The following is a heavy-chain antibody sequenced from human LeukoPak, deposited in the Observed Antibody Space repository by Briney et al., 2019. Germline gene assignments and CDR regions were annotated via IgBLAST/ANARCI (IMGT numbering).Heavy chain of an antibody. CDR3: ARDGSVSIAAARGHNPDWFDP. CDR1: GYTFTGYY. J-gene: IGHJ5*02. D-gene: IGHD6-13*01. CDR2: INPNSGGT. Sequence: ASVKVSCKASGYTFTGYYMHWVRQAPGQGLEWMGWINPNSGGTNYAQKFQGRVTMTRDTSISTAYMELSRLRSDDTAVYYCARDGSVSIAAARGHNPDWFDPWGQGTLVTVSS. V-gene: IGHV1-2*02.